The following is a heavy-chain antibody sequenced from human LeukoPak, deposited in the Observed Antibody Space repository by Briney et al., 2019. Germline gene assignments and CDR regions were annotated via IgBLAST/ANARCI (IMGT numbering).Heavy chain of an antibody. J-gene: IGHJ4*02. Sequence: SETLSLTCAVYGGSFSGYYWSWIRQPPGKGLEWIGEINHSGSTNYNPSLKSRVTISVDTSKNQFSLKLSSVTAADTAVYYCAREGSWGSGYWGQGTLVTVSS. V-gene: IGHV4-34*01. D-gene: IGHD7-27*01. CDR3: AREGSWGSGY. CDR1: GGSFSGYY. CDR2: INHSGST.